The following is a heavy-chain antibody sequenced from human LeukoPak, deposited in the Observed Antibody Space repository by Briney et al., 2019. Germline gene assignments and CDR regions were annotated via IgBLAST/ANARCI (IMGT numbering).Heavy chain of an antibody. CDR3: ARADSSWYGY. Sequence: SETLSLTCTVSGGSISSYYWGWIRQPPGKGLEWIGSIYYSGSTYYNPSLKSRVTISVDRSKNQFSLKLSSVTAADTVVYYCARADSSWYGYWGQGTLVTVSS. CDR1: GGSISSYY. V-gene: IGHV4-39*07. D-gene: IGHD6-13*01. J-gene: IGHJ4*02. CDR2: IYYSGST.